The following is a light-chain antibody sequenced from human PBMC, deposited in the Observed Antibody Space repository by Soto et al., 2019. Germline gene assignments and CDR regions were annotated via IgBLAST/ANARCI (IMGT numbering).Light chain of an antibody. J-gene: IGKJ5*01. V-gene: IGKV3-20*01. CDR3: QKYATSPIT. CDR2: DES. CDR1: QTIDNT. Sequence: EIVMTQSPATLSRSPGERATRSCRASQTIDNTLAWYQRKPGQAPRIIIYDESTRATGIPDRLSGSGSGTDLTLTISRLEPEDFAVYYCQKYATSPITCGQGTRLEIK.